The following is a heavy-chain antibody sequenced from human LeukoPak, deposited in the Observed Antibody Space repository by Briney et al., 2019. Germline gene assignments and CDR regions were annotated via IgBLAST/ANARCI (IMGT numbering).Heavy chain of an antibody. D-gene: IGHD3-22*01. J-gene: IGHJ6*03. CDR2: IYYSGST. Sequence: SGTLSLTCTVSGGSISSSSYYWGWIRQPPGKGLEWIGSIYYSGSTYYNPSLKSRVTISVDTSKNQFSLKLSSVTAADTAVYYCARVGYYYDSSGYYGGSYYYYYYMDVWGKGTTVTVSS. CDR1: GGSISSSSYY. CDR3: ARVGYYYDSSGYYGGSYYYYYYMDV. V-gene: IGHV4-39*07.